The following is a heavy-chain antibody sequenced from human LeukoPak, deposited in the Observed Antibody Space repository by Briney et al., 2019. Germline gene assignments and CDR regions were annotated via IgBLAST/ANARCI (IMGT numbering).Heavy chain of an antibody. D-gene: IGHD3-9*01. CDR1: GGSFSGYY. J-gene: IGHJ6*03. Sequence: SEILSLTCAVYGGSFSGYYWSWIRQPPGKGLEWIGEINHSGSTNYNPSLKSRVTISVDTSKNQFSLKLSSVTAADTAVYYCARVGLGTSLRYFDWLLSGAYYMDVWGKGTTVTISS. CDR2: INHSGST. V-gene: IGHV4-34*01. CDR3: ARVGLGTSLRYFDWLLSGAYYMDV.